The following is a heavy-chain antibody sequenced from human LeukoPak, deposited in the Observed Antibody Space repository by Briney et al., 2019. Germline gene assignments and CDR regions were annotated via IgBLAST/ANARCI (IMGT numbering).Heavy chain of an antibody. D-gene: IGHD3-3*01. CDR3: SKDRDVTMFGVVIIRARDY. CDR1: GFTFSSFA. CDR2: ISSSGGST. Sequence: GGSLRLSCAASGFTFSSFAMSWVRQAPGKGLEWVSTISSSGGSTYYADSVKGRFTISRGNSKSTLYLQMNSLRAEDTAVYYCSKDRDVTMFGVVIIRARDYWGQGTLVTVSS. V-gene: IGHV3-23*01. J-gene: IGHJ4*02.